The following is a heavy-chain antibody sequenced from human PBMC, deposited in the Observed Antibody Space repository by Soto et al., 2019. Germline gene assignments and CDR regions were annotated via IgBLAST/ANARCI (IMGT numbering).Heavy chain of an antibody. Sequence: ASVKVSCKASGYTFTGYYMHWVRQAPGQGLEWMGWINAGNGNTNYSQKFQGRVTITRDTSASTAYMELSSLRSEDTAVYYCARAPYGITIFGVVIMNGFDYWGQGTLVTVSS. CDR2: INAGNGNT. D-gene: IGHD3-3*01. J-gene: IGHJ4*02. CDR3: ARAPYGITIFGVVIMNGFDY. CDR1: GYTFTGYY. V-gene: IGHV1-3*01.